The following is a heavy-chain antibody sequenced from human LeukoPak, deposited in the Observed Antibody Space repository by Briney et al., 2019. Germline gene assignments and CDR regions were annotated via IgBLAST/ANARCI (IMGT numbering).Heavy chain of an antibody. CDR1: GFTFTSYW. CDR2: IKQDGSEK. CDR3: ARASTIDY. J-gene: IGHJ4*02. D-gene: IGHD2-2*01. Sequence: GGSLRLSCTASGFTFTSYWMTWVRQAPGKGLEWVANIKQDGSEKYYVNSVKGRFTISRDNAKNSLYLQMNSLRAEDTAVYYCARASTIDYWGQGTLVTVSS. V-gene: IGHV3-7*01.